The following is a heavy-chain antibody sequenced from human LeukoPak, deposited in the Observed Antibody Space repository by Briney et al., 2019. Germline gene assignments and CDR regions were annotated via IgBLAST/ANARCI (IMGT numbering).Heavy chain of an antibody. D-gene: IGHD6-6*01. V-gene: IGHV4-34*01. Sequence: SETLSLTCAVYGGSFSGYYWSWIRHPPGKGLEWIGEINHSGSTNYNPSLQSRVTISVDTSKNQFSLKLSSVTAADTAVYYCARSSRTYFYYMDVWGKGTTVTVSS. J-gene: IGHJ6*03. CDR1: GGSFSGYY. CDR3: ARSSRTYFYYMDV. CDR2: INHSGST.